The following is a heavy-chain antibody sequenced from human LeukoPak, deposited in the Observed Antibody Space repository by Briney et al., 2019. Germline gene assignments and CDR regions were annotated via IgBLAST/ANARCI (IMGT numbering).Heavy chain of an antibody. Sequence: SETLSLTCAVYGGSFSGYYWSWIRQPPGKGLEWIGEINHSGSTNYNPSLKSRVTISVDTSKNQFSLKLSSVTAADTAVYYCARELGYCSSTSCYGAFDIWGQGTMVTVSS. D-gene: IGHD2-2*01. CDR3: ARELGYCSSTSCYGAFDI. V-gene: IGHV4-34*01. CDR1: GGSFSGYY. CDR2: INHSGST. J-gene: IGHJ3*02.